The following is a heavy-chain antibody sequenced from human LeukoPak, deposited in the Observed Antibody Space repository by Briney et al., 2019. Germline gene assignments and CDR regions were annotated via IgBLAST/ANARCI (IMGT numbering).Heavy chain of an antibody. J-gene: IGHJ4*02. D-gene: IGHD1-26*01. CDR2: IRSKADGGTT. CDR3: ARGVRSTGSHWDFDY. Sequence: GGSLRLSCTASGFTFGDYAMSWVRQAPGKGLEWVGFIRSKADGGTTEYAASVKGRFTVSRDDSKNSLYLQMNSLKTEDTAVYFCARGVRSTGSHWDFDYWGQGTLVTVSS. CDR1: GFTFGDYA. V-gene: IGHV3-49*04.